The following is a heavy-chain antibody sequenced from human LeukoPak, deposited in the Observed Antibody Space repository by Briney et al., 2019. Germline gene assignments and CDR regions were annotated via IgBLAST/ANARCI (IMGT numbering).Heavy chain of an antibody. V-gene: IGHV3-74*03. D-gene: IGHD5-12*01. CDR1: GFTFNSLW. CDR2: IESDGKTT. CDR3: ARGGYGSIDY. Sequence: PGGSLRLSCAASGFTFNSLWMHWVRQAPGKGLVWVSYIESDGKTTMYADSVKGRFTISRDNAKNTVYLQMNSLRADDTAVYYCARGGYGSIDYRGQGTLVTVSS. J-gene: IGHJ4*02.